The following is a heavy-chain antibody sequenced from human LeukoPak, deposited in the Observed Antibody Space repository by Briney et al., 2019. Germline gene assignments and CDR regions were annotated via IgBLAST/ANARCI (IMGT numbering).Heavy chain of an antibody. CDR3: ARDEYYDFWSGYPFDY. J-gene: IGHJ4*02. D-gene: IGHD3-3*01. CDR2: IWYGGSNT. V-gene: IGHV3-33*08. Sequence: GGSLRLSCAASGFTFSTYGMHWVRQAPGKGLEWVAVIWYGGSNTYYADSVKGRFTISRDNSKNSLYLQMNSLRAEDTAVYYCARDEYYDFWSGYPFDYWGQGTLVTVSS. CDR1: GFTFSTYG.